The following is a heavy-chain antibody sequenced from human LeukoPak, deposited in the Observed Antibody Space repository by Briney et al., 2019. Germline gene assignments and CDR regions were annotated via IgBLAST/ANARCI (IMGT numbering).Heavy chain of an antibody. CDR1: GYSFANYG. CDR3: ARRVSAAVFYYFYMDV. Sequence: ASVKVSCKASGYSFANYGISWVRQAPGQGLEWIGWISHYNGNTDYAQKLQGRVTITTDTSTSTAYMELRSLRSDDTAVYHCARRVSAAVFYYFYMDVWGKGTTVTVSS. J-gene: IGHJ6*03. V-gene: IGHV1-18*01. D-gene: IGHD6-25*01. CDR2: ISHYNGNT.